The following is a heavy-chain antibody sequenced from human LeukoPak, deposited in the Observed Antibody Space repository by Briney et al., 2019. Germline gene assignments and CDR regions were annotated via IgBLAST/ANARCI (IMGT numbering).Heavy chain of an antibody. CDR1: GFSFSIYT. CDR3: ARGQGFAGHMDV. Sequence: GGSLRLSCAASGFSFSIYTVNWVRQAPGKGLEWVSSISSTSGYIYYADSVKGRFTISRDNAKDSLFLQMNSLRAEDTAVYYCARGQGFAGHMDVWGKGTTVTVSS. V-gene: IGHV3-21*01. CDR2: ISSTSGYI. D-gene: IGHD3-10*01. J-gene: IGHJ6*03.